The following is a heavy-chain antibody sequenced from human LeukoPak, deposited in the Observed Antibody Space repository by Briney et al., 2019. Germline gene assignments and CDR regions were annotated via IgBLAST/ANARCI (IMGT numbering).Heavy chain of an antibody. CDR3: ARTSDILTGYSFTYYFDY. V-gene: IGHV1-18*01. CDR1: GYTFTNYV. Sequence: ASVKVSCKASGYTFTNYVINWVRQAPGQGLEWMGRITTYNGNTNYAQKLQGRVTMTTDTSTSTAYMELRSLRSDDTAVYYCARTSDILTGYSFTYYFDYWGQGTLVTVSS. J-gene: IGHJ4*02. CDR2: ITTYNGNT. D-gene: IGHD3-9*01.